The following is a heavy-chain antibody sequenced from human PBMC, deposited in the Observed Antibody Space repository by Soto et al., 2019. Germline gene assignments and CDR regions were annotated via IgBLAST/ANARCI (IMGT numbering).Heavy chain of an antibody. D-gene: IGHD2-8*01. Sequence: GGSLRLSCAASGFTFSNAWMNWVRQAPGKGLEWVGRIKSKTDGGTTDYAAPVKGRFTISRDDSKKTLYLQMNSLKTEDTAVYYCTTGINGPSGDYDYWGQGTLVTVSS. J-gene: IGHJ4*02. CDR1: GFTFSNAW. CDR2: IKSKTDGGTT. V-gene: IGHV3-15*07. CDR3: TTGINGPSGDYDY.